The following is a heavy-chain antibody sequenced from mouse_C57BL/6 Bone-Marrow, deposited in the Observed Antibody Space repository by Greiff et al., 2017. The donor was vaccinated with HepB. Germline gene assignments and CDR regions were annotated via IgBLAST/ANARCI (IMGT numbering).Heavy chain of an antibody. CDR2: IYPGSGNT. J-gene: IGHJ4*01. V-gene: IGHV1-76*01. Sequence: VQLQQSGAELVRPGASVKLSCKASGYTFTDYYINWVKQRPGQGLEWIARIYPGSGNTYYNEKFKGKATLTAEKSSSTAYMQLSSLTSEDSAVYFCARWLLRFAMDYWGLGTSVTVSS. D-gene: IGHD2-3*01. CDR1: GYTFTDYY. CDR3: ARWLLRFAMDY.